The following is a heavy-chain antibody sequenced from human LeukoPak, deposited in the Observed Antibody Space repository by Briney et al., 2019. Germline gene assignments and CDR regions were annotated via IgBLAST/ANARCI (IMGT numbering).Heavy chain of an antibody. Sequence: QPGGSLRLSCAVSGFIVSGDFMSWVRQAPGKGLEWVAVISYDGSNKYYADSVKGRFTISRDNSKNTLYLQMNSLRAEDTAVYYCANDYVWGSYRSSDAFDIWGQGTMVTVSS. J-gene: IGHJ3*02. CDR2: ISYDGSNK. CDR3: ANDYVWGSYRSSDAFDI. D-gene: IGHD3-16*02. CDR1: GFIVSGDF. V-gene: IGHV3-30*18.